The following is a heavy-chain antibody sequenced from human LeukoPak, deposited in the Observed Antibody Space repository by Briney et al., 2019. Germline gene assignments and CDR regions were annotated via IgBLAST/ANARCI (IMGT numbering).Heavy chain of an antibody. J-gene: IGHJ5*02. CDR2: ISGSGGST. Sequence: GGSLRLSCAASGFTFSSYAMSWVRQAPGKGLEWVSAISGSGGSTYYADSVKGRFTISRDNSKNTLYLQMNSLRAEDTAVYYCARDGPVLRYFDWLHTNWFDPWGQGTLVTVSS. D-gene: IGHD3-9*01. CDR1: GFTFSSYA. CDR3: ARDGPVLRYFDWLHTNWFDP. V-gene: IGHV3-23*01.